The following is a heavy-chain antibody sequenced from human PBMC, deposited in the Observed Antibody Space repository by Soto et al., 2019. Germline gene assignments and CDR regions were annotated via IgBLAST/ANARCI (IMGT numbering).Heavy chain of an antibody. D-gene: IGHD3-10*01. V-gene: IGHV3-30*18. CDR3: AKDFKVSGGHYGSLNYYYGMDV. Sequence: GGSLRLSCAVSGFTFSAFGMHWVRQAPGKGLEWVAIISYDGILKYYADSVKGRFTISRDTSKGALYLQMNSLTPEDTAVYYCAKDFKVSGGHYGSLNYYYGMDVWGQGTTVTVSS. CDR2: ISYDGILK. CDR1: GFTFSAFG. J-gene: IGHJ6*02.